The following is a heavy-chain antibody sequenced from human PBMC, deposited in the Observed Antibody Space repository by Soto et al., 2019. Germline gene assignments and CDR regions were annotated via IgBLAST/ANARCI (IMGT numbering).Heavy chain of an antibody. J-gene: IGHJ4*02. CDR2: INAGNGDT. V-gene: IGHV1-3*01. CDR3: ARDSVVYATTYYFDN. D-gene: IGHD2-8*02. Sequence: QVQLVQSGAEVKKPGASVKVSCKASGYSFTSYTIHWVRQAPGQRLEWMGWINAGNGDTQYSQKFQGRVTITRDTSASSVYMELSSLRYEDTAVFFCARDSVVYATTYYFDNWGQGTLVTVSS. CDR1: GYSFTSYT.